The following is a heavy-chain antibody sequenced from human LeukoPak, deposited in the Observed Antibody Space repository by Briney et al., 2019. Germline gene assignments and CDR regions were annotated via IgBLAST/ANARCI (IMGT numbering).Heavy chain of an antibody. CDR3: ARDRDYYGMDV. CDR1: GYTFTSYG. Sequence: VASVTVSCKASGYTFTSYGISWVRQAPGQGLEWMGGIIPIFGTANYAQKFQGRVTITADESTSTAYMELSSLRSEDTAVYYCARDRDYYGMDVWGQGTTVTVSS. CDR2: IIPIFGTA. J-gene: IGHJ6*02. V-gene: IGHV1-69*13.